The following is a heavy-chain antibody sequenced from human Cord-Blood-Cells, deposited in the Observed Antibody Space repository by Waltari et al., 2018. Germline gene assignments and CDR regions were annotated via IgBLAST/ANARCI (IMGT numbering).Heavy chain of an antibody. CDR1: GFPFSRFG. CDR2: IRYDGSNK. J-gene: IGHJ4*02. V-gene: IGHV3-30*02. D-gene: IGHD7-27*01. Sequence: QVQLVESGGGVVQPGVSLRLPCAASGFPFSRFGMPWVRQAPGKGLEWVAFIRYDGSNKYYADSVKGRFTISRDNSKNTLYLQMNSLRAEDTAVYYCAKRATETGAALDYWGQGTLVTVSS. CDR3: AKRATETGAALDY.